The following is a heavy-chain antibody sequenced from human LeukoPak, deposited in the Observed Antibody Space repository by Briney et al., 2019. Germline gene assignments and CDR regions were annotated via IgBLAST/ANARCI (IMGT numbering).Heavy chain of an antibody. CDR3: ARISDSGSPNWFDP. J-gene: IGHJ5*02. CDR1: GYTFTSYG. Sequence: ASVKVSCKASGYTFTSYGISWVRQAPGQGLEWMGRISAYNGNTNYAQKLQGRVTMTTDTSTSTAYMELRSLRSDDTAVYYCARISDSGSPNWFDPWGQGTLVTVSS. V-gene: IGHV1-18*01. CDR2: ISAYNGNT. D-gene: IGHD1-26*01.